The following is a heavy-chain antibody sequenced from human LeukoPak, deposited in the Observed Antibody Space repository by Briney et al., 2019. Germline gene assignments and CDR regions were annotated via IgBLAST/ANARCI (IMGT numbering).Heavy chain of an antibody. CDR1: GFTFSSYG. J-gene: IGHJ4*02. D-gene: IGHD6-6*01. Sequence: GGSLRLSCAASGFTFSSYGMHWVRQAPGKGLEWVAFIRYDGSNKYYADSVKGRFTISRDNSKNTLYLQMNSLRAEDTAVYYCARDRFGSSSFGDYWGQGTLVTVSS. CDR2: IRYDGSNK. V-gene: IGHV3-30*02. CDR3: ARDRFGSSSFGDY.